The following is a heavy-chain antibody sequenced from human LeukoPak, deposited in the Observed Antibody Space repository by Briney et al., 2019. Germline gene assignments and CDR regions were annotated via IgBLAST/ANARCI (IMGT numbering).Heavy chain of an antibody. V-gene: IGHV3-21*01. CDR2: LSSSSSYI. J-gene: IGHJ4*02. CDR3: ARATLGYCSSTSCYSYYFDY. D-gene: IGHD2-2*01. Sequence: NPGGSLSLSCAASRFTFSSYSMNWVRQAPGQGLEWVSSLSSSSSYIYYADSVKGRFTISRDNAKNSLYLQMNSLRAEDTAVYYCARATLGYCSSTSCYSYYFDYWGQGTLVTVSS. CDR1: RFTFSSYS.